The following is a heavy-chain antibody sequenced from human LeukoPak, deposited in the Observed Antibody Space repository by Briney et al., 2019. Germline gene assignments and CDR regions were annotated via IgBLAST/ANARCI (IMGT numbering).Heavy chain of an antibody. J-gene: IGHJ4*02. CDR1: GFTFSSYG. CDR2: IWYDGSNK. CDR3: ARATRQGYDY. V-gene: IGHV3-33*01. D-gene: IGHD5-24*01. Sequence: GRSLRLSCAASGFTFSSYGMHWVRQAPGKGLEWVAVIWYDGSNKYYADSVKGRFTISRDNSKNTLYLQMNSLRVDDTAVYYCARATRQGYDYWGRGTLVTVSS.